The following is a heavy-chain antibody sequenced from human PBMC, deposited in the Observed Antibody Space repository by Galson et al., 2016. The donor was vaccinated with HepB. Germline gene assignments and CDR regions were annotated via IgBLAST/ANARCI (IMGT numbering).Heavy chain of an antibody. D-gene: IGHD5-24*01. CDR3: ATAETIDMATLDVFDV. CDR2: FEPEDGET. V-gene: IGHV1-24*01. Sequence: SVKVSCKVSGLPLTDLSIHWVRQTPGKGLEWVGGFEPEDGETLYAQKLQGRVTITEDTTTDTAYMEVRGLRSEDTAVYYCATAETIDMATLDVFDVWGQGTLVAVS. CDR1: GLPLTDLS. J-gene: IGHJ3*01.